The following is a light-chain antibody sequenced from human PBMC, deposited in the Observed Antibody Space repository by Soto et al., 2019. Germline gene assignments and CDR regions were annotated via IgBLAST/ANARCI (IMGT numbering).Light chain of an antibody. CDR3: SSYAGSSTIYV. CDR1: ASDVGVYNY. Sequence: ITQPPSSSWSLGQSVTISCTGTASDVGVYNYVSWYQQHPGKAPKLMIYEVTKRPSGVPDRFSGSKSGNTASLTVSGLQAEDEADYYCSSYAGSSTIYVFGTGTKVTVL. J-gene: IGLJ1*01. V-gene: IGLV2-8*01. CDR2: EVT.